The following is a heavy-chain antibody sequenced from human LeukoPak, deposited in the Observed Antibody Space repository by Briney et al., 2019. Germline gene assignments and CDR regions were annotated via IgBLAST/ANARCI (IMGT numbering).Heavy chain of an antibody. V-gene: IGHV3-15*01. Sequence: GRTLRLSCAASGFSSRNAWTRGGREAPGEGLEWVGRNRSKTDGGTTDYAAPVKGRFTISRDDSKNTLYLQMNSLKTEDTAVYYCVVGLTGYYTAPYYFDYWGQGTLVTVSS. CDR2: NRSKTDGGTT. CDR1: GFSSRNAW. CDR3: VVGLTGYYTAPYYFDY. J-gene: IGHJ4*02. D-gene: IGHD3-9*01.